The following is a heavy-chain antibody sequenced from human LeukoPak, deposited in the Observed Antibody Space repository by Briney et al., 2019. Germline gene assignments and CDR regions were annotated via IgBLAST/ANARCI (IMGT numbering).Heavy chain of an antibody. CDR1: GGTFSSYA. D-gene: IGHD2-15*01. CDR3: ARASRICSGGSCYLDY. J-gene: IGHJ4*02. Sequence: GASVKVSCKASGGTFSSYAISWVRQAPGQGLEWMGGIIPIFGTANYAQKFQGRVTITADKSTSTAYMELSSLRSEDTAVYYCARASRICSGGSCYLDYWGQGTLVTVSS. V-gene: IGHV1-69*06. CDR2: IIPIFGTA.